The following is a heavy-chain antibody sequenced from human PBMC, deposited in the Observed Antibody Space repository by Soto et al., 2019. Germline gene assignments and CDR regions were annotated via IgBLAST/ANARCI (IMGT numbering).Heavy chain of an antibody. Sequence: QVQLQESGPGLVKPSETLSLTCAVSGDSISSYYCMWIRQPPGKGLESIGYLYYGRSANYNPSLKSRVTLAADTSTNQCSLTLSSMTSADTAVYSCALRSMAVVPEYWGQGTLVTVSS. V-gene: IGHV4-59*01. D-gene: IGHD3-3*02. CDR1: GDSISSYY. CDR3: ALRSMAVVPEY. CDR2: LYYGRSA. J-gene: IGHJ4*02.